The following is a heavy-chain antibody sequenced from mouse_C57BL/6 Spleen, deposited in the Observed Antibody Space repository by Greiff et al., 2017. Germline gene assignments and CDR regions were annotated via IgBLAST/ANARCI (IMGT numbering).Heavy chain of an antibody. CDR2: INPGSGGT. CDR3: ARGGTGRWYFDV. J-gene: IGHJ1*03. D-gene: IGHD3-3*01. V-gene: IGHV1-54*01. Sequence: VQLQQSGAELVRPGTSVKVSCKASGYAFTNYLIEWVKQRPGQGLEWIGVINPGSGGTNYNEKFKGKATLTADKSPSTAYMQLSSLTSEDSAVYFCARGGTGRWYFDVWGTGTTVTVSS. CDR1: GYAFTNYL.